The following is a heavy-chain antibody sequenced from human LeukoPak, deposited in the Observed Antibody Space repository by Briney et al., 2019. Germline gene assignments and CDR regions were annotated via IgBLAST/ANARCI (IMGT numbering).Heavy chain of an antibody. V-gene: IGHV4-30-4*08. CDR1: GGSISSGDYY. CDR2: IYYSGST. J-gene: IGHJ4*02. Sequence: SETLSLTCAVSGGSISSGDYYWSWIRQPPGKGLEWIGYIYYSGSTYYNPSLKSRVTISVDTSKNQFSLKLSSVTAADTAVYYCARVVGDCSSTSCYIRWFDYWGQGTLVTVSS. D-gene: IGHD2-2*02. CDR3: ARVVGDCSSTSCYIRWFDY.